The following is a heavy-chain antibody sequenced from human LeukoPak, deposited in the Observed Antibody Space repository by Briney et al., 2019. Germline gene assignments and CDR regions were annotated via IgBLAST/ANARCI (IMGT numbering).Heavy chain of an antibody. J-gene: IGHJ5*02. V-gene: IGHV4-39*07. D-gene: IGHD3-3*01. CDR3: ARGLGTIFGVVIPTWFDP. Sequence: SETLSLTCTVSGGSISSSSYYWGWIRQPPWKGLEWIGSMYYSGSTYYNPSLKSRVTISVDTSKNQFSLKLSSVTAADTAVYYCARGLGTIFGVVIPTWFDPWGQGTLVTVSS. CDR1: GGSISSSSYY. CDR2: MYYSGST.